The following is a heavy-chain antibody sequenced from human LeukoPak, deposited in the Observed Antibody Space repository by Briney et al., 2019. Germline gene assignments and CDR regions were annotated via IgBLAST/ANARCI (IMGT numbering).Heavy chain of an antibody. V-gene: IGHV1-18*01. Sequence: ASVKVSCKASGYTFTSYGISWVRQAPGQGLEWMGWISAYNGNTNYAQKLQGRVTMTTDTSTSTAYMELSSLRSEDTAVYYCARGRALVGATTYYFDYWGQGTLVTVSS. D-gene: IGHD1-26*01. CDR3: ARGRALVGATTYYFDY. J-gene: IGHJ4*02. CDR2: ISAYNGNT. CDR1: GYTFTSYG.